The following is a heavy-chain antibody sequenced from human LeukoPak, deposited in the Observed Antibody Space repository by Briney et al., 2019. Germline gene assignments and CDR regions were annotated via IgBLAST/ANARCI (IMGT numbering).Heavy chain of an antibody. Sequence: GGSLRLSCAASGFTFSSYGMHWVRQAPGKGLEWVAVISYDGSNKYYADSVKGRFTISRDNSKNTLYLQMNSLRAEDTAVYYCAKARPRDGYTYYFDYWGQGTLVTVSS. CDR2: ISYDGSNK. D-gene: IGHD5-24*01. CDR3: AKARPRDGYTYYFDY. J-gene: IGHJ4*02. V-gene: IGHV3-30*18. CDR1: GFTFSSYG.